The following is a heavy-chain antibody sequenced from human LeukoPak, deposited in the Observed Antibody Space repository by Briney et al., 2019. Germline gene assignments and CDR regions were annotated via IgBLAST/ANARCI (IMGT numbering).Heavy chain of an antibody. CDR2: IHNSGST. CDR1: GGSISSYY. J-gene: IGHJ4*02. D-gene: IGHD3-22*01. V-gene: IGHV4-4*07. Sequence: SETLSLTCTVSGGSISSYYWSWIRQPAGKGLEWIGRIHNSGSTNCNPSLKSRVTMSVDTSKNQFSLKLSSVTAADTAVYYCARDQYYYDSSGYYRFDSWGQGTLVTVSS. CDR3: ARDQYYYDSSGYYRFDS.